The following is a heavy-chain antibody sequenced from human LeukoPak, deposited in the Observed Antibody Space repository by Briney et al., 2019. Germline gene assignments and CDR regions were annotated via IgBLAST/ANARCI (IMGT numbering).Heavy chain of an antibody. D-gene: IGHD2-2*01. CDR2: RYYRSTWYN. CDR3: PRRLTQYACFDP. Sequence: SQTLSLTCAISGVSVSSNSVTWNWIRQSPARGLEWLGRRYYRSTWYNDYAVSVRGRIPVNPDTSKNQCALHLNSVPPEDTAVYSCPRRLTQYACFDPWGQGILVTVSS. V-gene: IGHV6-1*01. J-gene: IGHJ5*02. CDR1: GVSVSSNSVT.